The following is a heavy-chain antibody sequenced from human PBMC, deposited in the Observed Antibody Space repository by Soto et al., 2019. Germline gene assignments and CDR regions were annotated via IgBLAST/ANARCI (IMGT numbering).Heavy chain of an antibody. D-gene: IGHD4-17*01. CDR2: INHSGST. CDR1: GGSFSGYY. J-gene: IGHJ3*02. CDR3: AREGEDYGDYDAFDI. V-gene: IGHV4-34*01. Sequence: SETLSLTCAVYGGSFSGYYWSWIRQPPGKGLEWIGEINHSGSTNYNPSLKSRVTISVDTPKNQFSLKLSSVTAADTAVYYCAREGEDYGDYDAFDIWGQGTMVTVSS.